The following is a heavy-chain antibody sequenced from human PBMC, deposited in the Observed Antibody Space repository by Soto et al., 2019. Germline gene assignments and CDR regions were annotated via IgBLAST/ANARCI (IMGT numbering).Heavy chain of an antibody. CDR1: GFSLSTSGVG. D-gene: IGHD5-18*01. V-gene: IGHV2-5*02. J-gene: IGHJ5*02. CDR3: AHIGGWNNVDTAMVGDWFDP. CDR2: IYWDDDK. Sequence: QITLKESGPTLVKPTQTLTLTCTFSGFSLSTSGVGVGWIRQPPGKALEWLALIYWDDDKRYSPSLKSRLTITKDTSKNQVVLTMTNMDPVDTATYYCAHIGGWNNVDTAMVGDWFDPWGQGTLVTVSS.